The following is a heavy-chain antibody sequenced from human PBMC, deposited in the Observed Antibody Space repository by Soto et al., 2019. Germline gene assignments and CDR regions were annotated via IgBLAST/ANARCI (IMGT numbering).Heavy chain of an antibody. CDR1: GGTFSSYA. CDR3: ARVWGSIGDAFDI. Sequence: QVQLVQSGAEVKKPGSSVKVSCKASGGTFSSYAISWVRQAPGQGLEWMGGIIPSFGTANYAQKFQGRVTITADESTSTGYRELSSLRSEYTAVYYCARVWGSIGDAFDIWGQGTMVTVSS. CDR2: IIPSFGTA. V-gene: IGHV1-69*12. D-gene: IGHD3-10*01. J-gene: IGHJ3*02.